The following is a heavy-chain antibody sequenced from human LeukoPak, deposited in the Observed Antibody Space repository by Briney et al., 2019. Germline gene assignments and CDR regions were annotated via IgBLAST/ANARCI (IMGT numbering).Heavy chain of an antibody. Sequence: GASVKVSCKASGYTFTSYGISWVRQAPGQGLEWMGWINPNSGGTNYAQKFQGRVTMTRDTSISTAYMELSRLRSDDTAVYYCASESRRYYYDSSGYPRFDYWGQGTLVTVSS. CDR2: INPNSGGT. V-gene: IGHV1-2*02. CDR3: ASESRRYYYDSSGYPRFDY. CDR1: GYTFTSYG. J-gene: IGHJ4*02. D-gene: IGHD3-22*01.